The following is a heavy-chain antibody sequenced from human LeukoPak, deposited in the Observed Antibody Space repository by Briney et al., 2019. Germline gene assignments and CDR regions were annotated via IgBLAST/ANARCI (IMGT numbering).Heavy chain of an antibody. V-gene: IGHV3-49*04. CDR3: TRGYYNSF. Sequence: PGRSLRLSCTTSGFSFGDEPVNWVRQAPGKGLEWVGLIRAKRGDERPESAASVKGRFSISRDDSTRVAYLQVNSLKAEDTAVYYCTRGYYNSFWGQGTLVTVSS. CDR1: GFSFGDEP. CDR2: IRAKRGDERP. J-gene: IGHJ4*02. D-gene: IGHD3-10*01.